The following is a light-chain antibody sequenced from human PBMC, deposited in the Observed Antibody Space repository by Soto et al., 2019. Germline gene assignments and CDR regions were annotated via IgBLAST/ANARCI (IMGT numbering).Light chain of an antibody. J-gene: IGKJ4*01. CDR1: QSVSSTY. CDR2: GAS. Sequence: EIVLTQSPGTLSLSPWERATLSCRASQSVSSTYLIWYQQKPGQAPRLLIYGASSRATGVPDRFSGGGSGTDFTLTISRLEPEDFAVYYCQQFSSYPLTFGGGTKVDIK. V-gene: IGKV3-20*01. CDR3: QQFSSYPLT.